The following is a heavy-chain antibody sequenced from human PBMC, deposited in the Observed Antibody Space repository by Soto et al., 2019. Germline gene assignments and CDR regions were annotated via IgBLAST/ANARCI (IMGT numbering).Heavy chain of an antibody. J-gene: IGHJ3*02. Sequence: VQLVESGGGVVQPGRSLRLSCAASGFTFSSYAMHWVRQAPGKGLEWVAVISYDGSNKYYADSVKGRFTISRDNSKNTLYLQMNSLRAEDTAVYYCRVPAAIYGGVNDAFDIWGQGTMVTVSS. CDR2: ISYDGSNK. V-gene: IGHV3-30-3*01. D-gene: IGHD2-2*01. CDR3: RVPAAIYGGVNDAFDI. CDR1: GFTFSSYA.